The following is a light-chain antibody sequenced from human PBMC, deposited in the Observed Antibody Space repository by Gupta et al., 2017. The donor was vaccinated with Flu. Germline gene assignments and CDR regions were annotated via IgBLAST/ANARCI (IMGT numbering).Light chain of an antibody. J-gene: IGKJ1*01. CDR2: AAS. CDR3: QQRYVYPRS. V-gene: IGKV1-39*01. CDR1: QNIDTD. Sequence: DIQMTQSPSSLSASPGDRVTITCRASQNIDTDLNWYRQKVGRAPELLIYAASTVHSGIPSRFSGSGSGTDFTLTISNLQPEDLATYFCQQRYVYPRSFGQGTTMDIK.